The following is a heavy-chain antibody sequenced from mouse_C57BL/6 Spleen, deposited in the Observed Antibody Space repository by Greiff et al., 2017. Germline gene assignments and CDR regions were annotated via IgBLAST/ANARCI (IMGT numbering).Heavy chain of an antibody. CDR3: TRDGYFYAMDY. Sequence: EVQVVESGEGLVKPGGSLQLSCAASGFTFGSYAMSWVRQTPETRLEWVAYISSGGDYIYYADTVKGRFTISRDNARNALYLQMSSLKSEDTAMYYCTRDGYFYAMDYWGQGTSVTVSS. D-gene: IGHD2-3*01. J-gene: IGHJ4*01. V-gene: IGHV5-9-1*02. CDR1: GFTFGSYA. CDR2: ISSGGDYI.